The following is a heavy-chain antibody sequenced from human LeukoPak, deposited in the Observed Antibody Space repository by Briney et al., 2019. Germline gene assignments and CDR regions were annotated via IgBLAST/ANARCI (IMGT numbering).Heavy chain of an antibody. CDR2: TYYRSKWYT. CDR1: GDSVSSINGA. V-gene: IGHV6-1*01. J-gene: IGHJ4*02. D-gene: IGHD6-19*01. CDR3: ARDLGNTGWHTFDF. Sequence: SQTLSLTCAISGDSVSSINGAWNWIRQSPSRGLEWLGRTYYRSKWYTDYAESIRGRITTNPDTSKNHFSLQLTSVTPDDTAVYYCARDLGNTGWHTFDFWGQGTLVTVSS.